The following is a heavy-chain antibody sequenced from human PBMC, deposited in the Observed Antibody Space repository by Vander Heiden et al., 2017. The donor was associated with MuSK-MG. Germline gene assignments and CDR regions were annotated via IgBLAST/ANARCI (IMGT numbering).Heavy chain of an antibody. V-gene: IGHV2-5*02. J-gene: IGHJ3*02. CDR1: GFSLSTSGVG. CDR3: AHRHLNIVATIADAFDI. Sequence: QITLKESGPTLVKPTQTLTLTCTFSGFSLSTSGVGVGWIRQPPGKALEWLALIYWDDDKRYSPSLKSRLTITKDTSKNQVVLTMTNMDPVDTATYYCAHRHLNIVATIADAFDIWGQGTMVTVSS. CDR2: IYWDDDK. D-gene: IGHD5-12*01.